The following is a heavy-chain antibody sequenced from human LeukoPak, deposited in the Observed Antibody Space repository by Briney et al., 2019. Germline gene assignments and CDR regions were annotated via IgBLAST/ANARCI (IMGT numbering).Heavy chain of an antibody. J-gene: IGHJ4*02. Sequence: PSETLSLTCTVSGYSISSGYYWGWIRQPPGKGLEWIGSIYHSGSTNYNPSLKSRVTISVDKSKNQFSLNLSSVTAADTAVYYCARASHWNQLHYFDYWGQGALVTVSS. V-gene: IGHV4-38-2*02. CDR2: IYHSGST. D-gene: IGHD1-1*01. CDR3: ARASHWNQLHYFDY. CDR1: GYSISSGYY.